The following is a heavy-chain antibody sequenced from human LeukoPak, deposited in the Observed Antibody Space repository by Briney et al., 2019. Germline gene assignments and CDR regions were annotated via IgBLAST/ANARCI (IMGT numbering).Heavy chain of an antibody. D-gene: IGHD5-12*01. V-gene: IGHV3-30*19. CDR2: ISYDGSDK. CDR1: GFTFSSYG. J-gene: IGHJ4*02. Sequence: GGSLRLSCAASGFTFSSYGMHWVRQAPGKGLEWVAVISYDGSDKFYADSVKGRFTISRDSSKNTLYLQMNSLRPEDTAVYYCARARPSMWIDYWGQGTLVTVSS. CDR3: ARARPSMWIDY.